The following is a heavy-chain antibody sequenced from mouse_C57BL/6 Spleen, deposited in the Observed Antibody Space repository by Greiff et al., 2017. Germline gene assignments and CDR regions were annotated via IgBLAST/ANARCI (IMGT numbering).Heavy chain of an antibody. D-gene: IGHD3-2*01. J-gene: IGHJ3*01. CDR1: GFTFSSYG. V-gene: IGHV5-6*01. CDR2: ISSGGSYT. CDR3: ARHGIETARAY. Sequence: EVKLVESGGDLVKPGGSLKLSCAASGFTFSSYGMSWVRQTPDKRLEWVATISSGGSYTYYPDSVKGRFTISRDNAKNTLYLQMSSLKSEDTAMYYCARHGIETARAYWGQGTLVTVSA.